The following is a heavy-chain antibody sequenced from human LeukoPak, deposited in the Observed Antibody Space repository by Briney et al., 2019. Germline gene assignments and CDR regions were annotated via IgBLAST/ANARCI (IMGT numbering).Heavy chain of an antibody. J-gene: IGHJ4*02. CDR1: GGSISSSSYY. CDR2: IYYSGGT. V-gene: IGHV4-39*01. D-gene: IGHD1-26*01. CDR3: ARHRWELPAYFDY. Sequence: SATLSLTCTVTGGSISSSSYYWGWIRQPPGKGLERIGSIYYSGGTYYNPSLKSRVTISVDTSKNQFSLKLSSVTAADTAVYYCARHRWELPAYFDYWGQGTLVTVSS.